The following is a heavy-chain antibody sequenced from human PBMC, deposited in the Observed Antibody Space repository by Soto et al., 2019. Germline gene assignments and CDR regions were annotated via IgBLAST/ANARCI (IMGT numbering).Heavy chain of an antibody. J-gene: IGHJ2*01. CDR1: GFTFSDYY. Sequence: QVQLVESGGGLVKPGGSLRLSCVASGFTFSDYYMSWIRQVPGKGLEWVSYINSSSSYTNYADSVKGRFTISRDNAKNSLYLQMNSLRAEDTAVYYCARIITAGGGRRYFDLWGRGTLVTVSS. CDR2: INSSSSYT. V-gene: IGHV3-11*05. CDR3: ARIITAGGGRRYFDL. D-gene: IGHD6-13*01.